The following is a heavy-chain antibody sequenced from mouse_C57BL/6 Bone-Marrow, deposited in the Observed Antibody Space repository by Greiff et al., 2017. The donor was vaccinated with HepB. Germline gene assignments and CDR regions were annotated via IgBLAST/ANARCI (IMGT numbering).Heavy chain of an antibody. CDR2: ISSGGDYI. V-gene: IGHV5-9-1*02. CDR1: GFTFSSYA. CDR3: TRDGRLRRPYFDY. J-gene: IGHJ2*01. Sequence: EVKLLESGEGLVKPGGSLKLSYAASGFTFSSYAMSWVRQTPEKRLEWVAYISSGGDYIYYADTVKGRFTISRDNARNTLYLQMSSLTSEDTAMYYCTRDGRLRRPYFDYGGQGTTLTVSS. D-gene: IGHD1-1*01.